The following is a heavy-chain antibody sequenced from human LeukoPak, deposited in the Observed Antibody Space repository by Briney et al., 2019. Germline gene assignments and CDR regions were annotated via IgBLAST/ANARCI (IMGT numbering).Heavy chain of an antibody. D-gene: IGHD3-10*01. V-gene: IGHV1-2*02. CDR1: GYTFTGYY. CDR3: ARGGEKRYFDY. CDR2: INPNSGGT. J-gene: IGHJ4*02. Sequence: ASVKVSCKASGYTFTGYYMHWVRQAPGQGLEWMGWINPNSGGTNYAQEFQGRVTMTRDTSISTAYMGLSRLRSDDTAVYYCARGGEKRYFDYWGQGTLVTVSS.